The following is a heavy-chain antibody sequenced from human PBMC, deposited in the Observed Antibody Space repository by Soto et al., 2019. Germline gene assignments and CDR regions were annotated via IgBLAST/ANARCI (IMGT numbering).Heavy chain of an antibody. CDR2: IYHSGST. J-gene: IGHJ4*02. V-gene: IGHV4-30-2*01. Sequence: SETLSLTCAVSGGSISSGGYSWSCIRQPPGKGLEWIGYIYHSGSTYYNPSLKSRVTISVDRSKNQFSLKLSSVTAADTAVYYCARFRDGYNRGFDYWGQGTLVTVSS. CDR1: GGSISSGGYS. D-gene: IGHD5-12*01. CDR3: ARFRDGYNRGFDY.